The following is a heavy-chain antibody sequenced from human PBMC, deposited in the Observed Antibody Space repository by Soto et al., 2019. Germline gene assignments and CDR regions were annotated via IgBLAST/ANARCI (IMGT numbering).Heavy chain of an antibody. J-gene: IGHJ6*03. CDR3: ARHSAANSGYGNYYYMDV. D-gene: IGHD5-12*01. Sequence: QVQLQESGPGLVKPSETLSLTCTVSGGSISSYYWSWIRQPPGKGLEWIGYIYYSGSTNYNPSLKSRVTISVDTSKNHFSLKLSSVTAADTAGYYCARHSAANSGYGNYYYMDVWGKGTTVTVSS. CDR2: IYYSGST. V-gene: IGHV4-59*08. CDR1: GGSISSYY.